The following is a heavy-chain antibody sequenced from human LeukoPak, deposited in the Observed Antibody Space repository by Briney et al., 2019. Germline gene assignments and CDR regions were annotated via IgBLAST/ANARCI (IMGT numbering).Heavy chain of an antibody. CDR1: GGSISSYD. D-gene: IGHD6-19*01. CDR3: ATYSSGWPFFDY. J-gene: IGHJ4*02. Sequence: SETLSLTCTVSGGSISSYDWSWIRQPAGKGLEWIGRIYTTGNTNYHPSLKSRVTMSVDTSKNQFSLKLSSVTVADTAMYYCATYSSGWPFFDYWGPGTLVTVSS. CDR2: IYTTGNT. V-gene: IGHV4-59*10.